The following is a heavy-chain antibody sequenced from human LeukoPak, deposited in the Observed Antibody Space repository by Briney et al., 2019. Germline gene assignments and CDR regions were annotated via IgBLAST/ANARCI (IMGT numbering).Heavy chain of an antibody. Sequence: ASVKVSCKASGYTFTRYYMHWVRQAPGQGLEWMGWINPNSGGTNYAQKFQGRVTMTRDTSISTAYMELSRLRSDDTAVYYCARSSWSSGAFDIWGQGTMVTVSS. V-gene: IGHV1-2*02. CDR2: INPNSGGT. D-gene: IGHD6-13*01. CDR1: GYTFTRYY. J-gene: IGHJ3*02. CDR3: ARSSWSSGAFDI.